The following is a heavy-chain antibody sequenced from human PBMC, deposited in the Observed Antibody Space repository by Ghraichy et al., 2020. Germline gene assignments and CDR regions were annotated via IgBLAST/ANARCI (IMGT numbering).Heavy chain of an antibody. CDR1: GSSVSSDY. J-gene: IGHJ5*02. Sequence: GGSLRLSCVVSGSSVSSDYMSWVRQAPGKGLEWVSVIYSGGNTYHSDSVKGRFTISRDNPKNTLYLQMNSLRDEDTAVYYCARGAAAGTPTWDQGTLVTVSS. D-gene: IGHD6-13*01. CDR2: IYSGGNT. V-gene: IGHV3-53*01. CDR3: ARGAAAGTPT.